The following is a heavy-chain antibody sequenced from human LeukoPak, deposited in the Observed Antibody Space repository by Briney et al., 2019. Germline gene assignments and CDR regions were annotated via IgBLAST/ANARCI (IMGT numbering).Heavy chain of an antibody. V-gene: IGHV3-48*01. D-gene: IGHD3-22*01. CDR3: ARNFGGGDSSGPYY. CDR1: GFTFNTYN. CDR2: ITSSSNTI. Sequence: GGSLRLSCAASGFTFNTYNMNWVRQAPGKGLEWVSFITSSSNTIYYADSVKGRFTISRDNAKNSLFLQMNSLRAEDTAFYYCARNFGGGDSSGPYYWGQGTLVTVSS. J-gene: IGHJ4*02.